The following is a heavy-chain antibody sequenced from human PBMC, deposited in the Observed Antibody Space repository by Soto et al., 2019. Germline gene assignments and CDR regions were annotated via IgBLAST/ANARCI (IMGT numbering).Heavy chain of an antibody. CDR3: ARDRVGVSGRLVDY. CDR1: GGSFSGYY. J-gene: IGHJ4*02. V-gene: IGHV4-34*01. Sequence: QVQLQQWGAGLLKPSETLSLTCAVYGGSFSGYYWSWIRQPPGKGLEWIGEINHSGSTNYNPSLKSRVTISVDTSKNQFSLKLSSVTAADTAVYYCARDRVGVSGRLVDYWGQGTLVTVSS. CDR2: INHSGST. D-gene: IGHD6-19*01.